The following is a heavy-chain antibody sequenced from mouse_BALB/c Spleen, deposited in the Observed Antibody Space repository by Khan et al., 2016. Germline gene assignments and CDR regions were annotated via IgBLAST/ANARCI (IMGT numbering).Heavy chain of an antibody. J-gene: IGHJ2*01. CDR1: GDSITSGY. CDR3: ARYGNGYYLSYCDY. V-gene: IGHV3-8*02. CDR2: ISYSGST. D-gene: IGHD2-3*01. Sequence: VQLKESGPSLVKPSQTLSLTCSVTGDSITSGYWNWIRKFPGNKLEYMGYISYSGSTYYNPSLKSRISITRDTSKNQYYLQLNSVTTEDTATYXCARYGNGYYLSYCDYWGQGTTLTVSS.